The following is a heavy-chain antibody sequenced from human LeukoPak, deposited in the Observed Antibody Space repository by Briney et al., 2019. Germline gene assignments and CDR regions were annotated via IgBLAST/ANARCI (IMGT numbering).Heavy chain of an antibody. J-gene: IGHJ5*02. Sequence: SQTLSLTCAISGDSVSSNSAAWNWIRQSPSRGLEWLGRTYYRSKWYNDYAVSVKSRITINPDTSKNQFSLQLNSVTPEDTAVYYCARDTYGSGWSINWFDPWGQGTLVTVSS. CDR3: ARDTYGSGWSINWFDP. CDR2: TYYRSKWYN. D-gene: IGHD6-19*01. CDR1: GDSVSSNSAA. V-gene: IGHV6-1*01.